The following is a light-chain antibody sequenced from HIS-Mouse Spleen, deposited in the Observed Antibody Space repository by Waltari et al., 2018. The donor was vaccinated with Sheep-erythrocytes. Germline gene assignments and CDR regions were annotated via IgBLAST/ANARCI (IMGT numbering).Light chain of an antibody. J-gene: IGKJ1*01. CDR3: QQYNTWPWK. V-gene: IGKV3-15*01. CDR2: GAS. CDR1: QSVSSN. Sequence: EIVMTQSPATLSVSPGERATLSCRASQSVSSNLACYQQKPGQAPRLLIYGASTRATGIPARFSGSGSGTEVTLTISSMQSEDFAVYYCQQYNTWPWKFDQGTKVEIK.